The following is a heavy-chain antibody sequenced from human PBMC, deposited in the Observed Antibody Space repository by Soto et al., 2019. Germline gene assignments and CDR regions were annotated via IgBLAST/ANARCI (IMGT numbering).Heavy chain of an antibody. J-gene: IGHJ5*02. CDR1: RYTFSDHC. V-gene: IGHV3-72*01. Sequence: PGGPTKLSCAASRYTFSDHCMDWVCQAPGKGLEWVGRSRNKANSYTTEYAASVRGRFTISRDDSKNSLYLQMNSLKTEDTAVYYCARDLGSWGQGTLVTVSS. CDR2: SRNKANSYTT. CDR3: ARDLGS.